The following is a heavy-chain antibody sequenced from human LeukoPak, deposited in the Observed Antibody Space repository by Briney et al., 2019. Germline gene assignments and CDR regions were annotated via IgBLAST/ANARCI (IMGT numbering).Heavy chain of an antibody. CDR1: GFTFSGSA. CDR3: TRLAVPGYDYDY. Sequence: GGSLRLSCAASGFTFSGSAMHWVRQASGKGLEWVGRIRSKANSYATAYAASVKGRFTISRDDSKNTAYLQMNSLKTEDTAVYYCTRLAVPGYDYDYWGQGTLVTVSS. J-gene: IGHJ4*02. V-gene: IGHV3-73*01. D-gene: IGHD5-12*01. CDR2: IRSKANSYAT.